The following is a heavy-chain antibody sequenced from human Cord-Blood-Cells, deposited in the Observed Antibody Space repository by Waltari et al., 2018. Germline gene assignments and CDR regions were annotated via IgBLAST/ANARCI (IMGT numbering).Heavy chain of an antibody. CDR1: GGSFSGYY. V-gene: IGHV4-34*01. CDR2: RNHSGST. J-gene: IGHJ5*02. Sequence: QVQLQQWGAGLLKPSETLSLTCAVYGGSFSGYYWSWIRQPPGKGLEWIGERNHSGSTNYNPSLKSPGTISVGTSKNQFSLKLSSVTAADPAVYYCAGGAVANWGSKGWFGPWGQGTLVTVSS. CDR3: AGGAVANWGSKGWFGP. D-gene: IGHD7-27*01.